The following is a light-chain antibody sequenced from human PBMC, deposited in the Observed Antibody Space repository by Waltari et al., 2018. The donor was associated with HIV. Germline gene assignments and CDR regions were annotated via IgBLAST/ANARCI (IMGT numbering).Light chain of an antibody. Sequence: QSALTQPASVSGSPGQSITISCTGTSSDVGGYNHVSWYQQHPGKAPKLMIHDVIKRPSGVSNRFSGSTSGNTASLTISGLQAEDEADYYCCSYAGSGTYVFGTGTKVTVL. CDR1: SSDVGGYNH. V-gene: IGLV2-23*02. CDR3: CSYAGSGTYV. J-gene: IGLJ1*01. CDR2: DVI.